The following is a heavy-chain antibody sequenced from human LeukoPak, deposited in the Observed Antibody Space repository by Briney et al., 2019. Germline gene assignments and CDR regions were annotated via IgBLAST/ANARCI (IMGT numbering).Heavy chain of an antibody. V-gene: IGHV3-13*01. CDR2: IGTAGDT. Sequence: GGSLRLSCAASGFTFSSYDMRWVRQAPGKGLEWVSAIGTAGDTYYPGSVKGRFTISRENAKNSLYLQMNSLRAGDTAVYYCARGLDGAFDIWGQGTMVTVSS. CDR3: ARGLDGAFDI. CDR1: GFTFSSYD. J-gene: IGHJ3*02. D-gene: IGHD3-9*01.